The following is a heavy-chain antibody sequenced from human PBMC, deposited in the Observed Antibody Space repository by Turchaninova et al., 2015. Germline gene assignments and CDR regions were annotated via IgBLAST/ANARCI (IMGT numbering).Heavy chain of an antibody. CDR1: RGSVTSSRAA. J-gene: IGHJ4*02. CDR2: TYYRSRWYN. D-gene: IGHD1-26*01. Sequence: QVQLQQSGPGRVQAAQTLSLTRAICRGSVTSSRAAVNGNRQSPSKGLEWLGRTYYRSRWYNDYALSVKSRITINSDTSENQFSLRLNSVTPEDTAVYYCARGGTYFKGFEFWGQGALVTVSS. CDR3: ARGGTYFKGFEF. V-gene: IGHV6-1*01.